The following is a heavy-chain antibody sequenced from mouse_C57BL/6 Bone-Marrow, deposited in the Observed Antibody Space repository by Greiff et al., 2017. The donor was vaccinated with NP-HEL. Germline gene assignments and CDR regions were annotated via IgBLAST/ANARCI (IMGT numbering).Heavy chain of an antibody. Sequence: QVQLQQSGAELVRPGASVKLSCKASGYTFTDYYINWVKQRPGQGLEWIARIYPGSGNTYYNEKFKGKATLTAEKSSSTAYMQLSSLTSEDSAVYFCARVLGTAQATWDAMDYWGQGTSVTVSS. CDR1: GYTFTDYY. CDR3: ARVLGTAQATWDAMDY. J-gene: IGHJ4*01. V-gene: IGHV1-76*01. D-gene: IGHD3-2*02. CDR2: IYPGSGNT.